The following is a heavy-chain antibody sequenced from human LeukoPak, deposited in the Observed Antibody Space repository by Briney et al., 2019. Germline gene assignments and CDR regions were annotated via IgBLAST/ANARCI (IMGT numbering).Heavy chain of an antibody. V-gene: IGHV3-33*01. CDR1: GFTFSSYG. CDR2: IWYDGSNK. J-gene: IGHJ4*02. D-gene: IGHD3-22*01. CDR3: AGDGLYDSSGSCDY. Sequence: PGGSLRLSCAASGFTFSSYGMHWVRQAPGKGLEWVAVIWYDGSNKYYADSVKGRFTISRDNSKNTLYLQMNSLRAEDTAVYYCAGDGLYDSSGSCDYWGQGTLVTVSS.